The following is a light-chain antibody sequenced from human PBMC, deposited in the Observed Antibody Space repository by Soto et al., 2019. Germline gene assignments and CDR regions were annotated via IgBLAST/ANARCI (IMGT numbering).Light chain of an antibody. V-gene: IGKV1-39*01. Sequence: DIQMTQSPSSLSASVGDRVTITCRASQSISNYLSWYQQKPGKAPELLINVASTLQSGVPSRFSGSGSGTDFTLAISSLQPEDFATYYCQQSSSTPQTFGGGTKVDIK. CDR1: QSISNY. CDR2: VAS. CDR3: QQSSSTPQT. J-gene: IGKJ4*01.